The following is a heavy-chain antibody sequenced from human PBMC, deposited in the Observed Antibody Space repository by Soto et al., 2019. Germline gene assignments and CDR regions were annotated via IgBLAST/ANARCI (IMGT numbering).Heavy chain of an antibody. CDR1: GYIFTGYY. Sequence: ASVKVSCKASGYIFTGYYMHWVRQAPGQGLEWMGWINPNSGGTNYAQKFQGRVTMTRDTSISTAYMELSRLRSDDTAVYYCASDYYDSSDYVFYFDYWGQGTLVTVPQ. CDR2: INPNSGGT. J-gene: IGHJ4*02. CDR3: ASDYYDSSDYVFYFDY. V-gene: IGHV1-2*02. D-gene: IGHD3-22*01.